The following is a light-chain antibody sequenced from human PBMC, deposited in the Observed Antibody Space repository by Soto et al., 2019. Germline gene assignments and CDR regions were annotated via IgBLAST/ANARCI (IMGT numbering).Light chain of an antibody. J-gene: IGKJ2*01. CDR3: QQRSNVKPT. CDR2: DAS. Sequence: EIVLTQSPATLSLSPGERATLSCRASQSVSSYLAWYQQKPGQAPRLLIYDASNRATGIPARFSGSGSGTDFTLTISSLEPEDFAVYYCQQRSNVKPTFGQGTKLEIK. CDR1: QSVSSY. V-gene: IGKV3-11*01.